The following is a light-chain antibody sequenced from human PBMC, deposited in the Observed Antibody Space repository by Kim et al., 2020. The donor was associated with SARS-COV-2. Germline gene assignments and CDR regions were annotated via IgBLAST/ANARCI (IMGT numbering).Light chain of an antibody. J-gene: IGKJ5*01. Sequence: ASVGNRFTITCRASQGISSYLAWYQQKPGKAPKLLIYAASTLQSGVPSRFSGSGSGTEFTLTISSLQPEDFATYYCQQLNSYPVTFGQGTRLEIK. CDR1: QGISSY. CDR2: AAS. V-gene: IGKV1-9*01. CDR3: QQLNSYPVT.